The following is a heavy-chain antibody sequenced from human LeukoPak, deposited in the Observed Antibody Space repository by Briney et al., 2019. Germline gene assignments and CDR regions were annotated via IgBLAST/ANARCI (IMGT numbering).Heavy chain of an antibody. D-gene: IGHD2-2*01. V-gene: IGHV3-33*01. CDR2: IWYDGSNE. J-gene: IGHJ2*01. Sequence: GGSLRLSCVASGFSFSSYGIHWVRQAPGKGLEWVSVIWYDGSNEHYAKSVKGRFTISRDNSKNTVFLQMKSLRVEDTAVYYCARNPQLLPDWNFDLWGRGTLVTISS. CDR1: GFSFSSYG. CDR3: ARNPQLLPDWNFDL.